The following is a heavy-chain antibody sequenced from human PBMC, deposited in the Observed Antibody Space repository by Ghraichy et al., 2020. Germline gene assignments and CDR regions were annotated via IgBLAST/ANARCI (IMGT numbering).Heavy chain of an antibody. CDR1: GFNFGDFA. D-gene: IGHD3-9*01. V-gene: IGHV3-23*01. J-gene: IGHJ5*02. Sequence: GESLNISCAMSGFNFGDFAVCWVRQAPGKGLEWGSSIARSGSADYTDSVKGRFTISRDNSNNILYLHMSSLGAEDTTTYYCSRYSGWNPSSYFFKSWGQGTMVTVSS. CDR2: IARSGSA. CDR3: SRYSGWNPSSYFFKS.